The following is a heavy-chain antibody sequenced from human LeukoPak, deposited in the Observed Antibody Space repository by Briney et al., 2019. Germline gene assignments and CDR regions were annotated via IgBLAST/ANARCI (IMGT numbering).Heavy chain of an antibody. CDR1: GFTFSSYG. CDR2: INSDGSST. CDR3: ARDRGGSAFDI. Sequence: TGRSLRLSCAASGFTFSSYGMHWVRQAPGKGLVWVSRINSDGSSTSYADSVKGRFTISRDNAKNTLYLQMNSLRAEDTAVYHCARDRGGSAFDILGQGTMVTVSS. J-gene: IGHJ3*02. D-gene: IGHD3-10*01. V-gene: IGHV3-74*01.